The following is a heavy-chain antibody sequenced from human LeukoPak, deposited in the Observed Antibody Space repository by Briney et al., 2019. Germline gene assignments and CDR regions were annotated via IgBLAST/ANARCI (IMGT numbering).Heavy chain of an antibody. V-gene: IGHV3-23*01. CDR3: AKDPHYDFWSGPLDY. CDR1: RFIFSSYH. CDR2: ISGSGGST. J-gene: IGHJ4*02. Sequence: GGSLRLSCAASRFIFSSYHMHWVRQPPGKGLEWVSAISGSGGSTYYADSVKGRFTISRDNSKNTLYLQMNSLRAEDTAVYYCAKDPHYDFWSGPLDYWGQGTLVTVSS. D-gene: IGHD3-3*01.